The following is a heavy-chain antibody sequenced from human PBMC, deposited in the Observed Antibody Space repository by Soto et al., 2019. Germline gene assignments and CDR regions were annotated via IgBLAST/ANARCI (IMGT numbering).Heavy chain of an antibody. CDR3: VKDWSGNKCPCMDV. V-gene: IGHV3-23*01. J-gene: IGHJ6*02. Sequence: EVQVLESGGGLLQPGGSLRLSCVASGFTFNTHAMTWVRQGPGMGLEWTSSISGNGETTYYADSVKGRFTVSRDNSKNTLYLLMNSLRVEDTATYYCVKDWSGNKCPCMDVWGQGTTVTVSS. CDR1: GFTFNTHA. D-gene: IGHD3-3*01. CDR2: ISGNGETT.